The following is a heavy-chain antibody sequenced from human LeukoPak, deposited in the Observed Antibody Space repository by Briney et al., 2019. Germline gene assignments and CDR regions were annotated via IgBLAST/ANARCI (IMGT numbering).Heavy chain of an antibody. CDR2: IDPGDSDT. Sequence: GESLKISCKAPGYSFTTYWIGWVRQMPGKGLEWMGIIDPGDSDTRYSPSFQDQVTISADKSINTAYLQWSSLKASDTAMYYCARPQSVFDSSYNYWGQGTLVTVSS. V-gene: IGHV5-51*01. CDR3: ARPQSVFDSSYNY. J-gene: IGHJ4*02. CDR1: GYSFTTYW. D-gene: IGHD3-16*01.